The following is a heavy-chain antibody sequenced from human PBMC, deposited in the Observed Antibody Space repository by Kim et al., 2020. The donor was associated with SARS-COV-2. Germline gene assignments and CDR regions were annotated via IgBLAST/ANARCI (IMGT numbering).Heavy chain of an antibody. Sequence: GGSLRLSCAASGFTFNSYAMTWVRQVPGKGLEWVSSINGRGSNKYFADSVNGRFTISRDNSKNTVFLQMNSLRPEDTAVYYCAKRATPDDGTYYYLGSWGQGTLVTVSS. CDR2: INGRGSNK. CDR3: AKRATPDDGTYYYLGS. D-gene: IGHD1-7*01. V-gene: IGHV3-23*01. CDR1: GFTFNSYA. J-gene: IGHJ4*02.